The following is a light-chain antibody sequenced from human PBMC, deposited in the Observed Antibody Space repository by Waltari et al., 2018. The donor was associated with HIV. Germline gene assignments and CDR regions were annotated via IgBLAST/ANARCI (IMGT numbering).Light chain of an antibody. Sequence: QSALTQPASVSGSPGQSITIPCPGTSRDVGNYNLVSWYQQHPGKAPKLIIYEAIKRPSGVSDRISGSKSASTASLTISGLQADDEADYFCSSYGGSSIWLFGGGTKLTVL. CDR1: SRDVGNYNL. V-gene: IGLV2-23*01. CDR2: EAI. J-gene: IGLJ2*01. CDR3: SSYGGSSIWL.